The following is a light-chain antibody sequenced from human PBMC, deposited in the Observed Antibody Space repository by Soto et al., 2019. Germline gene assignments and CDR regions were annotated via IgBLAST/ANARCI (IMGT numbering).Light chain of an antibody. CDR1: QRVTTD. CDR3: QQYNNGPT. Sequence: EIVMTQSPATLSVSPGERATLPCRASQRVTTDLAWYQQKPGQAPRLLIYGASTRATGIPARFSGSGSGTAFTLTISSLQSEDFAVYYCQQYNNGPTFGQGTKVEIK. CDR2: GAS. V-gene: IGKV3-15*01. J-gene: IGKJ1*01.